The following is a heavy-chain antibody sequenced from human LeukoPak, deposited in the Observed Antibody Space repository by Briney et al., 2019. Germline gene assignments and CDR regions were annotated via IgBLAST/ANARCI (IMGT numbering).Heavy chain of an antibody. Sequence: GGSLRLSCAASGFTFSNYWMHWVRQAPGKGLVWVSRINSDGINTSYADSVKGRFTISRDNAENSLYLQMNSLRAEDTALYYCAKDKSSGWYGPVDYWGQGTLVTVSS. CDR3: AKDKSSGWYGPVDY. J-gene: IGHJ4*02. V-gene: IGHV3-74*01. D-gene: IGHD6-19*01. CDR1: GFTFSNYW. CDR2: INSDGINT.